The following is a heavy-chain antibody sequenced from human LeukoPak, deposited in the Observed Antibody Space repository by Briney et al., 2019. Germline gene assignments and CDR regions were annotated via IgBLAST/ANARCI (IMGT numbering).Heavy chain of an antibody. D-gene: IGHD3-10*01. CDR1: GGSINNYY. Sequence: KTSETLSLTCTVSGGSINNYYWSWIRQPAGKGLEWIGRIYSSGSTNYNPSLKSRVTMSVDTSKNQFSLKLTSVTAADTAVYYCARNVRGVTDDYWGQGTLVTVSS. V-gene: IGHV4-4*07. CDR2: IYSSGST. CDR3: ARNVRGVTDDY. J-gene: IGHJ4*02.